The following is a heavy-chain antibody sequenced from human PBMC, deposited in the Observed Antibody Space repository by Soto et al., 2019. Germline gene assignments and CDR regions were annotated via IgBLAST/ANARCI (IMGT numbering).Heavy chain of an antibody. Sequence: SETLSLTCAVSSGSIDNVYWWSWVRQSPGKGLEWIGYIFFSGGTNYNPSLKSRVTISVDTSKNQFSLKLSSVTAADTAVYYCARESRSWYGSIWDYWGQGTLVTVSS. CDR1: SGSIDNVYW. CDR2: IFFSGGT. V-gene: IGHV4-4*02. J-gene: IGHJ4*02. D-gene: IGHD6-13*01. CDR3: ARESRSWYGSIWDY.